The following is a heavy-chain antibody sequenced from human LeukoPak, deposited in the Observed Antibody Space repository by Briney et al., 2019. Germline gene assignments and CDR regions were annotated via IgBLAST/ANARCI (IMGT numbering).Heavy chain of an antibody. CDR2: IYHSGST. Sequence: SETLSLTCTVSGYSISSGYYWGWIRQPPGKGLEWIGSIYHSGSTYYNPSLKSRVTISVDTSKNQFSLKLASVTAADTAVYYCARHNRHIAVATTDPNNCFDPWGQGTLVTVYS. J-gene: IGHJ5*02. CDR3: ARHNRHIAVATTDPNNCFDP. CDR1: GYSISSGYY. D-gene: IGHD6-19*01. V-gene: IGHV4-38-2*02.